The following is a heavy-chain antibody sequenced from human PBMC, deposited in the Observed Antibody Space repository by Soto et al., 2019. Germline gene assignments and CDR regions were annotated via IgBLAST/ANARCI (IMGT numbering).Heavy chain of an antibody. Sequence: LRLSCAASGFAFSSYGIHWVRQAPGKGLEWVAGISYDGSKKYYADSVKGQFTISRDNSENTLHLQMNGLRAEDTAVYYCAKDTYYHDSSGYYVFDHWGQGILVTVSS. CDR2: ISYDGSKK. CDR1: GFAFSSYG. V-gene: IGHV3-30*18. D-gene: IGHD3-22*01. J-gene: IGHJ4*02. CDR3: AKDTYYHDSSGYYVFDH.